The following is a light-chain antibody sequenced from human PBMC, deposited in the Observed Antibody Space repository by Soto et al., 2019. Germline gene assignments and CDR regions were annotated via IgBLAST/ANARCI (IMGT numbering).Light chain of an antibody. V-gene: IGKV1-5*01. Sequence: DIQMTQSPSTLSASVGDRVTITCRASQSIRRRLAWYQQKPGKAPNLLIYDASSLESGVPSRFSGSGSETEFTLTISSLQPDDFVIYFCQQYNSYLTFGQGTKVDIK. CDR1: QSIRRR. J-gene: IGKJ1*01. CDR3: QQYNSYLT. CDR2: DAS.